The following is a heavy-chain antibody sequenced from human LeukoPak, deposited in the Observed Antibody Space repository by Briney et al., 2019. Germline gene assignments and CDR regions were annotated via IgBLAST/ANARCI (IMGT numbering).Heavy chain of an antibody. D-gene: IGHD3-3*01. CDR2: ISSNGGST. CDR3: ARAQTYYDFWSGYYQAYYMDV. Sequence: SGGSLRLSCAASGFTFSSYAMHWVRQAPGKGLEYVSAISSNGGSTYYANSVKGRFTISRDNSKNTLYLQMGSLRAEDMAVYYCARAQTYYDFWSGYYQAYYMDVWGKGTTVTVSS. J-gene: IGHJ6*03. CDR1: GFTFSSYA. V-gene: IGHV3-64*01.